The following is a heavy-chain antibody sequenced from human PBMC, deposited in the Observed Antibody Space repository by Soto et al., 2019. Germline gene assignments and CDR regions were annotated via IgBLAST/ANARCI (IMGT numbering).Heavy chain of an antibody. V-gene: IGHV3-48*02. CDR1: GVTFSGYS. Sequence: GGSLRLSWAASGVTFSGYSMNWVRQAPGKGLEWVSYISSSSSTIYYADSVKGRFTISRDNAKNSLYLQMNSLRDEDTAVYYCARAIVSPKEYYFDYWGQGTLVTVSS. J-gene: IGHJ4*02. CDR3: ARAIVSPKEYYFDY. D-gene: IGHD2-21*01. CDR2: ISSSSSTI.